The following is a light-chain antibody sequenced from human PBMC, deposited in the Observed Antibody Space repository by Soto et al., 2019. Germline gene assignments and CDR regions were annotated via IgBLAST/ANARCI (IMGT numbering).Light chain of an antibody. Sequence: QSALTQPASVSGSPGQSITISCTGTSSDVGNYKYVSWYQQHPGKAPKLMIYEVSNRPSGVSNRFYGSKSGNTASLTISGLQAEDETDYYCFSYTSSGTYVFGTGTKVT. CDR2: EVS. CDR1: SSDVGNYKY. J-gene: IGLJ1*01. V-gene: IGLV2-14*01. CDR3: FSYTSSGTYV.